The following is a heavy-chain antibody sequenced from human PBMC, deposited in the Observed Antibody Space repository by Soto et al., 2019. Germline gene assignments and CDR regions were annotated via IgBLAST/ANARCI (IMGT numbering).Heavy chain of an antibody. Sequence: QVQLVQSGAEVKKPGASVKVSCKASGYTFTSYGISWVRQAPGQGLEWRGWISAYNGNTNYAQKLQSRVIMTTNTSTSTVYMQLTIPRSDDTAVYYCARDSTIFGVVNPPPMDAWGKGTTVTVSS. CDR2: ISAYNGNT. CDR3: ARDSTIFGVVNPPPMDA. J-gene: IGHJ6*03. V-gene: IGHV1-18*01. D-gene: IGHD3-3*01. CDR1: GYTFTSYG.